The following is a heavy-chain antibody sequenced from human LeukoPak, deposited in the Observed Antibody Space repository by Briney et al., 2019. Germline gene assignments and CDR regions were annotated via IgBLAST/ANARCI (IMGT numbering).Heavy chain of an antibody. Sequence: GGSLRLSCAASGFTFSSYAMHWVRQAPGKGLEYVSAISSNGGSTYYANSVKGRFTISRDNSKNTLYLQMGSLRAEDMAVYYCPRAYEAPVLRFLEGGRYYGMDVWGQGTTVTVSS. V-gene: IGHV3-64*01. CDR1: GFTFSSYA. J-gene: IGHJ6*02. CDR3: PRAYEAPVLRFLEGGRYYGMDV. CDR2: ISSNGGST. D-gene: IGHD3-3*01.